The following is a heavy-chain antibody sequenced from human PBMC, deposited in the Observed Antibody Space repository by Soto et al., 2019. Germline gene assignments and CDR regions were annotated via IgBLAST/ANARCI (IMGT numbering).Heavy chain of an antibody. J-gene: IGHJ6*02. CDR3: AREGGSGYCSSTSCYAVGEDYYYGMDV. CDR1: GFTFSSYG. CDR2: IWYDGSNK. V-gene: IGHV3-33*01. D-gene: IGHD2-2*03. Sequence: QVQLVESGGGVVQPGRSLRLSCAASGFTFSSYGMHWVRQAPGKGLEWVAVIWYDGSNKYYADSVKGRFTISRDNSKNTLYLQMKSLRAEDTAVFYCAREGGSGYCSSTSCYAVGEDYYYGMDVWGQGTTVTVSS.